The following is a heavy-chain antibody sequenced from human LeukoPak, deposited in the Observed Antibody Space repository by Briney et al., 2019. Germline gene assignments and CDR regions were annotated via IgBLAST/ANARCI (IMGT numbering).Heavy chain of an antibody. CDR3: AAAGKGI. CDR2: IYSSGTT. J-gene: IGHJ4*02. V-gene: IGHV4-39*01. CDR1: GGSISTSSYY. D-gene: IGHD6-13*01. Sequence: PSETLSLTCTVSGGSISTSSYYWGWIRQPPGKGLECIGNIYSSGTTYYNPSLKSRVTISIDTSKSQFSLRLSSVTAADTAMYYCAAAGKGIWGQGTLVTVSS.